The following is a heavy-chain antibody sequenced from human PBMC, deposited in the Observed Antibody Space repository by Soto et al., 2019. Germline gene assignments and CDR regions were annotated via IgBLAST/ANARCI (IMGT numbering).Heavy chain of an antibody. CDR3: ATWLLGVGLYFDY. V-gene: IGHV1-24*01. D-gene: IGHD6-19*01. J-gene: IGHJ4*02. CDR2: FDPEDGET. Sequence: GASVKVSCKVSGYTPTELSMHWVRQAPGKGLEWMGGFDPEDGETIYAQKFQGRVTMTEDTSTDTAYMELSSLRSEDTAVYYCATWLLGVGLYFDYWGQGTLVTVSS. CDR1: GYTPTELS.